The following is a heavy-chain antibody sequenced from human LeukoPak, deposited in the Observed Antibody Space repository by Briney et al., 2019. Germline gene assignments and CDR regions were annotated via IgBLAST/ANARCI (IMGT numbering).Heavy chain of an antibody. V-gene: IGHV3-7*01. CDR2: IKQDGSEK. J-gene: IGHJ4*02. CDR1: GFTFTRYW. CDR3: ASEHVAVPGEN. Sequence: GGSLRLSCAASGFTFTRYWMSWVRQAPGKGLEWVANIKQDGSEKYYVDSVKGRFTISRDNAKNSLYLQMNSLRDEDTAVYYCASEHVAVPGENWGQGTLVTVSS. D-gene: IGHD6-19*01.